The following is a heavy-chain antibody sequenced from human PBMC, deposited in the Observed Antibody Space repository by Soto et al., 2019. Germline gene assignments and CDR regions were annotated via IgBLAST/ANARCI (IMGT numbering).Heavy chain of an antibody. CDR1: GVSFSTYY. V-gene: IGHV4-34*01. J-gene: IGHJ3*02. D-gene: IGHD3-9*01. CDR2: INHSGSN. Sequence: SETLSLTCVVSGVSFSTYYYNWIRQSPGNGLEWIGAINHSGSNNYSPSLKSRVTMSLDTSKNQFSLKLTSVTAADTAVYYCARGGSNDWQVAFDIWGQGTMVTVSS. CDR3: ARGGSNDWQVAFDI.